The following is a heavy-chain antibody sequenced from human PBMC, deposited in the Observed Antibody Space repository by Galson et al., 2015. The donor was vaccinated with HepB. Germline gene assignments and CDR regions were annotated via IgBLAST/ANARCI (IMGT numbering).Heavy chain of an antibody. CDR3: AREQGHYDFWSGLPRYYFDY. CDR1: GFTFSSYS. V-gene: IGHV3-21*01. J-gene: IGHJ4*02. CDR2: ISSSSSYI. D-gene: IGHD3-3*01. Sequence: CAASGFTFSSYSMNWVRQAPGKGLEWVSSISSSSSYIYYADSVKGRFTISRDNAKNSLYLQMNSLRAEDTAVYYCAREQGHYDFWSGLPRYYFDYWGQGTLVTVSS.